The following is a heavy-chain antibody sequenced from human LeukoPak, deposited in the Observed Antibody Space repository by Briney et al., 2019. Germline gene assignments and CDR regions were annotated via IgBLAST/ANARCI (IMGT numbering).Heavy chain of an antibody. Sequence: GGSLRLSCAASGFTVSSTYMSWVRQAPGKGLEWVANIKQDGSEKYYVDSVKGRFTISRDNAKNSLYLQMNSLRAEDTAVYYCARDLAEYGSGSYHEIMYYYYYGMDVWGQGTTVTVFS. J-gene: IGHJ6*02. D-gene: IGHD3-10*01. CDR3: ARDLAEYGSGSYHEIMYYYYYGMDV. CDR1: GFTVSSTY. CDR2: IKQDGSEK. V-gene: IGHV3-7*01.